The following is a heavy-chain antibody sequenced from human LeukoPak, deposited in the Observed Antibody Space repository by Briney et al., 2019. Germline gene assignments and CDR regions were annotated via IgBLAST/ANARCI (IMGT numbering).Heavy chain of an antibody. J-gene: IGHJ5*02. V-gene: IGHV1-18*01. CDR3: ARDRRFLEWRGWFDP. D-gene: IGHD3-3*01. Sequence: ASVKVSCKASGYTFTNYGISWGRQAPGQGLEWMGWISAYNGNTNYAQKLQGRVTMTTDSSTSTAYMELRSLRSDDTAVYYCARDRRFLEWRGWFDPWGQGTLVTVSS. CDR1: GYTFTNYG. CDR2: ISAYNGNT.